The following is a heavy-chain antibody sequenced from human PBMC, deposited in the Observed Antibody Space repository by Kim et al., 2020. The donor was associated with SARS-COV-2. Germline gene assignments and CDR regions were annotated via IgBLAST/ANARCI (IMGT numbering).Heavy chain of an antibody. CDR3: AKAGEQWLVLKPTPFDY. Sequence: GGSLRLSCAASGFTFSSYAMSWVRQAPGKGLEWVSAISGSGGSTYYADSVKGRFTISRDNSKNTLYLQMNSLRAEDTAVYYCAKAGEQWLVLKPTPFDYWGQGTLVTVSS. D-gene: IGHD6-19*01. J-gene: IGHJ4*02. CDR2: ISGSGGST. V-gene: IGHV3-23*01. CDR1: GFTFSSYA.